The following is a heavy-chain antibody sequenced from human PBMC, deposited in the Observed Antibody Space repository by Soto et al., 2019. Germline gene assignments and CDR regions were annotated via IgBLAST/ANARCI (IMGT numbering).Heavy chain of an antibody. V-gene: IGHV4-31*03. D-gene: IGHD6-13*01. CDR3: ARRRGSSWHGGVDY. CDR1: GGSISSGGYY. Sequence: QVQLQESGPGLVKPSQTLSLTCTVSGGSISSGGYYWSWIRQHPGKGLEWIGYIYYSGSTYYNPSLKNRVAVSVDTSKNQVSLKLSFVTAADTAVYYCARRRGSSWHGGVDYWGQGTLVTVSS. J-gene: IGHJ4*02. CDR2: IYYSGST.